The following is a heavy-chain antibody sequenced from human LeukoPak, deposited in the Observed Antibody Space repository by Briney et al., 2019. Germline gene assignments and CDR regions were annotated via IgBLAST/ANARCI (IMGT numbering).Heavy chain of an antibody. V-gene: IGHV3-33*01. CDR1: GFTFSSYG. CDR3: ARQMQSHGNFDS. Sequence: GGSLRLSCAASGFTFSSYGMHWVRQAPGKGLEWVAVIWYDGSNKYYADSVKGRFTISRDNSKNTLYLQMNSLRAEDTAMYYCARQMQSHGNFDSWGQGTLVTVSS. J-gene: IGHJ4*02. D-gene: IGHD1-26*01. CDR2: IWYDGSNK.